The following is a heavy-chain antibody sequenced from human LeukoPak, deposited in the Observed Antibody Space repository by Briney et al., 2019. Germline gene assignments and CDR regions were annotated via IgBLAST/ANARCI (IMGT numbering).Heavy chain of an antibody. CDR2: INPNMGVT. CDR1: GYTFTGYF. D-gene: IGHD2-21*01. CDR3: ARTYCGGDCSKANFDD. Sequence: ASVKVSCKASGYTFTGYFVHWVRQAPGQRLEWMGWINPNMGVTKYAQKFEGRVTMTRDTAISTAYMELNRLRSDDTAVYFCARTYCGGDCSKANFDDWGQGTLVTVS. J-gene: IGHJ4*02. V-gene: IGHV1-2*02.